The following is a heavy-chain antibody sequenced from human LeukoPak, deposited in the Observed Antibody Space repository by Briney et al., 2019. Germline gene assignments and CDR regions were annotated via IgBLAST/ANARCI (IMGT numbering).Heavy chain of an antibody. Sequence: SETLSLTCTVSGGSINSYYWSWIRQPPEKGLEWIGYIYYSGSTNYNPSLKSRVTISVDTSKNQFSLKLSSVTAADTAVYYCARTGSGWTRGFDYWGQGTLVTVSS. CDR3: ARTGSGWTRGFDY. D-gene: IGHD6-19*01. CDR1: GGSINSYY. J-gene: IGHJ4*02. CDR2: IYYSGST. V-gene: IGHV4-59*01.